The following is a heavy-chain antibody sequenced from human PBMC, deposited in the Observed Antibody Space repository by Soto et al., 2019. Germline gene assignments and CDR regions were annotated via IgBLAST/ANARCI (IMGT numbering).Heavy chain of an antibody. J-gene: IGHJ5*02. CDR3: ARELSSGHYNWFDP. Sequence: SSVKVSCKASGGTFSSYAISWVRQAPGQGLEWMGGIIPIFGTANYAQKFQGRVTITADKSTSTAYMELSSLRSEDTAVYYCARELSSGHYNWFDPWGQGTLVTVSS. CDR1: GGTFSSYA. D-gene: IGHD3-22*01. CDR2: IIPIFGTA. V-gene: IGHV1-69*06.